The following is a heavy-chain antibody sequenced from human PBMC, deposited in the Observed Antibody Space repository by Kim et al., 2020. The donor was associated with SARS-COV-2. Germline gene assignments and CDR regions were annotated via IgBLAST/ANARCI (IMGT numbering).Heavy chain of an antibody. D-gene: IGHD3-3*01. J-gene: IGHJ4*02. CDR3: ARDTRSITIFGVVTYFDY. Sequence: QGRVTITADESTSTAYMELSSLRSEDTAVYYCARDTRSITIFGVVTYFDYWGQGTLVTVSS. V-gene: IGHV1-69*01.